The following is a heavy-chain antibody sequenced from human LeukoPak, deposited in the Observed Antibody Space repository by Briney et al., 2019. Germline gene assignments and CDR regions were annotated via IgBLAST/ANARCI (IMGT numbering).Heavy chain of an antibody. CDR2: INPNSGGT. J-gene: IGHJ6*03. CDR3: SRALNGYYFYYMVV. V-gene: IGHV1-2*02. Sequence: ASVNVSCKASGYTFTVYYMHLGRQAPGQGLEWMGWINPNSGGTNSAQKFSGRGTMTRDTSITTTYMELSRLRPDATATDDCSRALNGYYFYYMVVWGEGTTVTVSS. CDR1: GYTFTVYY. D-gene: IGHD2-8*01.